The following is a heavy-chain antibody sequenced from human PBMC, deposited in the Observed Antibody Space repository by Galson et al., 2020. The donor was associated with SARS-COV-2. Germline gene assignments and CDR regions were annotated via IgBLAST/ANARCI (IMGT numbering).Heavy chain of an antibody. Sequence: SVKHSFKASRGTFSSYTLNWVRQAPGQGLEWLGRIIPMLNITYYAQHLQGRLTITADESTSTTDMELTGLRYDDTAVYYCARIASKIGSDFWGQGTLVSVSS. J-gene: IGHJ4*02. CDR1: RGTFSSYT. CDR2: IIPMLNIT. V-gene: IGHV1-69*02. D-gene: IGHD3-10*01. CDR3: ARIASKIGSDF.